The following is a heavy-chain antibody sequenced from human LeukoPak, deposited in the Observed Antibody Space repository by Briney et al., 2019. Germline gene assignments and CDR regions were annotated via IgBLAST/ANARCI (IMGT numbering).Heavy chain of an antibody. Sequence: GGSLRLSCAASGFTFTSYAIHWVRQAPGKGLEYVSTISRLGDNIYYANSVKGRFTISRDNSENTVYLQMGSLRPDDMAVYYCAGDRRGGGYFDLWGRGSLVTVSS. J-gene: IGHJ2*01. CDR2: ISRLGDNI. CDR3: AGDRRGGGYFDL. V-gene: IGHV3-64*01. CDR1: GFTFTSYA. D-gene: IGHD3-10*01.